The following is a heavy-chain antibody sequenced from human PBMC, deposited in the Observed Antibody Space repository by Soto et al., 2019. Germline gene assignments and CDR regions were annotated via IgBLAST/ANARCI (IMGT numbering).Heavy chain of an antibody. J-gene: IGHJ6*02. D-gene: IGHD3-10*01. CDR1: GGSISSYS. CDR3: ARDTARAMVRIYYGMDV. Sequence: SETLSLTCTVSGGSISSYSWSWIRQPPGKGLEWIGYIYYSGSTDYNPSVKGRFTISRDNSKNTLYLQMNSLRAEDTAVYYCARDTARAMVRIYYGMDVWGQGTTVTVSS. CDR2: IYYSGST. V-gene: IGHV4-59*12.